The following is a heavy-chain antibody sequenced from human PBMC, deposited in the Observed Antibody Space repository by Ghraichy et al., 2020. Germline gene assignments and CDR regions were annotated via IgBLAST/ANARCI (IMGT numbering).Heavy chain of an antibody. CDR3: ARVGGKIVVVPAASGWYFQH. V-gene: IGHV4-31*03. J-gene: IGHJ1*01. Sequence: SETLSLTCTVSGGSISSGGYYWSWIRQHPGKGLEWIGYIYYSGSTYYNPSLKSRVTISVDTSKNQFSLKLSSVTAADTAVYYCARVGGKIVVVPAASGWYFQHWGQGTLVTVSS. CDR1: GGSISSGGYY. D-gene: IGHD2-2*01. CDR2: IYYSGST.